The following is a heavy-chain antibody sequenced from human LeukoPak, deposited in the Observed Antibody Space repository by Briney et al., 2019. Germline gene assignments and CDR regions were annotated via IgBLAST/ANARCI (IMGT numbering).Heavy chain of an antibody. D-gene: IGHD2-2*01. Sequence: SETLSLTCTVSGGSISNYYWSWTRQPPGKGLEWIGYIYDSGSTNYNPSLKNRVTISADTSKNQFSLKVNSVTTADTAVYYCARDCSSSSCYLPDVWGKGTTVTVSS. CDR1: GGSISNYY. CDR2: IYDSGST. J-gene: IGHJ6*04. CDR3: ARDCSSSSCYLPDV. V-gene: IGHV4-59*01.